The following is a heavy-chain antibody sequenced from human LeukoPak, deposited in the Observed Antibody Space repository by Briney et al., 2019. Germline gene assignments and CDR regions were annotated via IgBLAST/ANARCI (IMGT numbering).Heavy chain of an antibody. Sequence: SGGSLRLSCAASGFTFSSYEMNWVRQAPGKGLEWVSYISSSGSTIYYADSVKGRFTISRDNAKNSLYLQMNSLRAEDTAVYYCARVGYYDFWSGTSYLDYWGQGTLVTVSS. CDR1: GFTFSSYE. CDR2: ISSSGSTI. V-gene: IGHV3-48*03. D-gene: IGHD3-3*01. CDR3: ARVGYYDFWSGTSYLDY. J-gene: IGHJ4*02.